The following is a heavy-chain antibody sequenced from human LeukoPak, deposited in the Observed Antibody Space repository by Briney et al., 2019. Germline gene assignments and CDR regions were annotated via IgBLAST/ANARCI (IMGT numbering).Heavy chain of an antibody. CDR2: ISGSGGST. Sequence: GGSLRLSCAASGFTFSSYAMSWVRQAPGKGLEWVSAISGSGGSTYYADSVKGQFTISRDNSKNTLYLQMNSLRAEDTAVYYCAKDSEYSSSFSDYWGQGTLVTVSS. V-gene: IGHV3-23*01. CDR3: AKDSEYSSSFSDY. J-gene: IGHJ4*02. CDR1: GFTFSSYA. D-gene: IGHD6-6*01.